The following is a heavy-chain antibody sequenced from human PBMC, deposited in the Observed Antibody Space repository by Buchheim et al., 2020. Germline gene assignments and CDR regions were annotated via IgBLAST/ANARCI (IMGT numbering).Heavy chain of an antibody. J-gene: IGHJ6*02. CDR2: ISGSADMT. CDR1: GFKFDSHV. V-gene: IGHV3-23*01. D-gene: IGHD1-20*01. Sequence: EVELLESGGGLVQPGGFMRLARVTSGFKFDSHVISWVRQAPGKGPQWVASISGSADMTQLIDYMRGQLTISRDFSKTTVLLQVNSVTAEDTAIYYCAKSKGLDIYNWNDSGMDVWGQGT. CDR3: AKSKGLDIYNWNDSGMDV.